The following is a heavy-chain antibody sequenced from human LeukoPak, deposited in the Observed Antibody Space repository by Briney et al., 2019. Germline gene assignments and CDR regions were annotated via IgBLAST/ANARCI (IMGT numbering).Heavy chain of an antibody. J-gene: IGHJ3*02. CDR1: GYTFTGYY. CDR3: ARDFSDYDFWSGYPTEDDAFDI. Sequence: ASVKVSCKASGYTFTGYYMHWVRQAPGQGLEWMGWINPNSGGTNYAQKFQGRVTMTMDTSISTAYMELSRLRSDETAVYYCARDFSDYDFWSGYPTEDDAFDIWGQGTMVTVSS. CDR2: INPNSGGT. D-gene: IGHD3-3*01. V-gene: IGHV1-2*02.